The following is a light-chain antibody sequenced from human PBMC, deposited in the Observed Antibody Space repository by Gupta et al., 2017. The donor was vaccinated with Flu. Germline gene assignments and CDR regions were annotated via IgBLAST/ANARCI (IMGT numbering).Light chain of an antibody. Sequence: DIVMTQSPNSLAGSLGERATINCKSSQNVLYSSNNKNYLAWYQQKPGQPPKLLIYWASTRESGVPDRFSGSGSGTDFTLTISSLQAEDVAVYYCQQYYSTPLTFGQGTRLEIK. J-gene: IGKJ5*01. CDR3: QQYYSTPLT. CDR1: QNVLYSSNNKNY. CDR2: WAS. V-gene: IGKV4-1*01.